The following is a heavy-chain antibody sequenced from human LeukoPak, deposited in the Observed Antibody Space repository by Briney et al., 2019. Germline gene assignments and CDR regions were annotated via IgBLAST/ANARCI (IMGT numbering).Heavy chain of an antibody. CDR1: GGSFSGYY. V-gene: IGHV4-34*01. D-gene: IGHD6-6*01. J-gene: IGHJ4*02. CDR3: ARGQSPFVSSSSYFDY. CDR2: INHSGST. Sequence: SETLSLTCAVYGGSFSGYYWRWSRQPPGKGLEWIGEINHSGSTNYNPSLKSRVTISVDTSKNQFSLKLSSVTAADTAVYYCARGQSPFVSSSSYFDYWGQGTLVTVSS.